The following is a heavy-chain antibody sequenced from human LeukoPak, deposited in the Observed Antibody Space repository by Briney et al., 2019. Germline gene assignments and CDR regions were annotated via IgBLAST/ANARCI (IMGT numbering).Heavy chain of an antibody. CDR1: GYTFTSYG. CDR2: ISAYNGNT. V-gene: IGHV1-18*01. Sequence: ASVKVSCKASGYTFTSYGISWVRQAPGQGLEWMGWISAYNGNTNYAQELQGRVTMTTDTSTSTAYMELRSLRSDDTAVYYCARDGDIVVVVAATQYGGGSFDYWGQGTLVTVSS. J-gene: IGHJ4*02. CDR3: ARDGDIVVVVAATQYGGGSFDY. D-gene: IGHD2-15*01.